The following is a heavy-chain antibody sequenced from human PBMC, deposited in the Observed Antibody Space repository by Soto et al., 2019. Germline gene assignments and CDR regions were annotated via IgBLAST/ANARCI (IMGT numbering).Heavy chain of an antibody. D-gene: IGHD3-22*01. V-gene: IGHV4-59*01. CDR3: ASSDSRGYFYNCFDT. J-gene: IGHJ5*02. CDR2: IYYSGST. Sequence: SETLSLTCTVSGCSISSYYWSWSRQPPGKGLEWIGYIYYSGSTNYNPSLKSRVTISVDTSKNQFSLKLSSVTAADTAVYYCASSDSRGYFYNCFDTRGQGTLVT. CDR1: GCSISSYY.